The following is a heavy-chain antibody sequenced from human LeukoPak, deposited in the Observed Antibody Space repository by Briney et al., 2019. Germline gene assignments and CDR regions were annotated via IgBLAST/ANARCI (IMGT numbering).Heavy chain of an antibody. D-gene: IGHD6-13*01. CDR1: NFSISSSSYY. V-gene: IGHV4-39*07. CDR2: IYYTGST. CDR3: VRDRWRSNWFLDY. J-gene: IGHJ4*02. Sequence: SETLSLTCNVSNFSISSSSYYWGWIRQPPGKGLEWVGSIYYTGSTYYNPSLKSRVTMSVDTSNNKFSLRLSSVTAADTAVYFCVRDRWRSNWFLDYWGQGTLVAFSS.